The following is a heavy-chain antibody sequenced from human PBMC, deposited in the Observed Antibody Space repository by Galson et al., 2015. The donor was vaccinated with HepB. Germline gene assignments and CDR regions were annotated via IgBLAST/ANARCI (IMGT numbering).Heavy chain of an antibody. CDR2: ISYDGYNK. CDR1: GFNFSNYG. V-gene: IGHV3-30*18. CDR3: GKDTSLGRANIDS. D-gene: IGHD1-26*01. J-gene: IGHJ4*02. Sequence: SLRLSCAASGFNFSNYGIHWVRQAPGKGLEWVAVISYDGYNKYYGDSVKGRFTISKDNLKSNLYLQMNSLRTEDTALYYCGKDTSLGRANIDSWGQGTLVTVSS.